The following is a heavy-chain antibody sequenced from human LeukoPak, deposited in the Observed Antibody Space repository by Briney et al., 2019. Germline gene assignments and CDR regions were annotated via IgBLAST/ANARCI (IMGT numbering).Heavy chain of an antibody. CDR2: INWNGGGT. D-gene: IGHD1-26*01. Sequence: GRSLRLSCAATGFTFKDYGMHWVRQPPGKGLEWVSSINWNGGGTDYADSVKGRFTISRDDAKNSLYLQLSSLRPEDTALYYCAKHMRATNTYSFFGLDVWGQGTTVTVSS. CDR1: GFTFKDYG. V-gene: IGHV3-9*01. J-gene: IGHJ6*02. CDR3: AKHMRATNTYSFFGLDV.